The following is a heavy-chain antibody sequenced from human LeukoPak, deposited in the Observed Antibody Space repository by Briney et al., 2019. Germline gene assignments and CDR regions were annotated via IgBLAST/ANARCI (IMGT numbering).Heavy chain of an antibody. CDR2: ISGSGGST. CDR1: GFTFSSYD. D-gene: IGHD2-2*01. CDR3: ASGGEVPALNSDY. V-gene: IGHV3-23*01. J-gene: IGHJ4*02. Sequence: GGSLRLSCAASGFTFSSYDMSWVRQAPGKGLEWVSAISGSGGSTYYADSVKGRFTISRDNSKNTLYLQMDSLRAEDTAVYYCASGGEVPALNSDYWGQGNLVTVSS.